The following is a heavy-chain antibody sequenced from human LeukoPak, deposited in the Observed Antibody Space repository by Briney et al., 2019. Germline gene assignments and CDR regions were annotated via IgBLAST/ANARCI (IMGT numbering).Heavy chain of an antibody. CDR2: ISAYNGNT. J-gene: IGHJ4*02. CDR3: ARSLGSSCSSTSCDTGYFDY. Sequence: ASVRVSCMASGYTFTIYGISWVRQAPGQGLERMGWISAYNGNTNYAQKLQGRVTMTTDTTTSTDYMELRSLRSDDTAVYYCARSLGSSCSSTSCDTGYFDYWGQGTLVTVSS. D-gene: IGHD2-2*02. CDR1: GYTFTIYG. V-gene: IGHV1-18*01.